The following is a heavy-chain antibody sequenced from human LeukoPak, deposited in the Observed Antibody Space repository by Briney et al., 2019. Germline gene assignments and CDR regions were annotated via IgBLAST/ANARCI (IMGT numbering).Heavy chain of an antibody. J-gene: IGHJ4*02. CDR1: GYTFSAYD. D-gene: IGHD3-22*01. Sequence: ASVKVSCKASGYTFSAYDINWVRQGAGQGLEWIGWMNPDTGNTGCAQKFQGRVTMTRDTSKSTAYMELNSLRSEDTAVYYCARLSGTPAYYYSSGYYHIRYWGQGTLLTVSS. CDR2: MNPDTGNT. V-gene: IGHV1-8*01. CDR3: ARLSGTPAYYYSSGYYHIRY.